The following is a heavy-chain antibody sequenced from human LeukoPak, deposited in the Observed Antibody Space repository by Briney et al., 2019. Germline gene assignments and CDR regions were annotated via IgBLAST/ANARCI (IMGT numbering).Heavy chain of an antibody. CDR2: IRYDGSNK. J-gene: IGHJ4*02. D-gene: IGHD6-19*01. CDR1: GFTFSSYG. V-gene: IGHV3-30*02. Sequence: GGSLRLSCAASGFTFSSYGMHWVRQAPGKGLEWVAFIRYDGSNKYYADSVKGRFTISRDNSKNTLYLQMNSLRADDTAVYYCAKGPYSSGWYDGYYLDYWGQGTLVTVSS. CDR3: AKGPYSSGWYDGYYLDY.